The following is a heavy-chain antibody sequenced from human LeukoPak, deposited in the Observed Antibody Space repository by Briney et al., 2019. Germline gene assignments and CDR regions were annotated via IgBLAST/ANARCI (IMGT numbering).Heavy chain of an antibody. D-gene: IGHD3-10*01. Sequence: PGRSLRLSCAASGFTFSSYGIHWVRQAPGKGLEWVAVISYDGSNKYYVASVKGRFTISRDNSKNTLYLQMNSLRAEDTAVYYCAKDFTYYYGSGSYYGPFDFWSQGTLVTVSS. V-gene: IGHV3-30*18. CDR2: ISYDGSNK. J-gene: IGHJ4*02. CDR3: AKDFTYYYGSGSYYGPFDF. CDR1: GFTFSSYG.